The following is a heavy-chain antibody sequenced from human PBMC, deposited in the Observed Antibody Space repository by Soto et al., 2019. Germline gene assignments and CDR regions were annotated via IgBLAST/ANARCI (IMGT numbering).Heavy chain of an antibody. V-gene: IGHV3-15*01. J-gene: IGHJ4*02. CDR2: IKGEADGGTT. CDR3: TTGLSNGYYNFDY. D-gene: IGHD3-22*01. Sequence: PGGSLPPPCAASGSTSNNAWMSWVRQAPGKGLEWVGRIKGEADGGTTDYAAPVKGRITISRDHSKATLYLQMNSLKTEDTAVYYCTTGLSNGYYNFDYWGQGT. CDR1: GSTSNNAW.